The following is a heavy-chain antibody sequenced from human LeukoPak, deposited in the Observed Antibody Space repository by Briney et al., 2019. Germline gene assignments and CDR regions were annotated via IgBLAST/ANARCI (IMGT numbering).Heavy chain of an antibody. CDR2: ISWNSGSI. D-gene: IGHD6-19*01. Sequence: GGSLRLSCAASGFTFDDYAMHWVRQAPGKGLEWVSGISWNSGSIGYADSVKGRFTISRDNAKKSLYLQMNSLRAEDTALYYCAKGRYSSGWYDFDYWGQGTLVTVSS. CDR3: AKGRYSSGWYDFDY. CDR1: GFTFDDYA. J-gene: IGHJ4*02. V-gene: IGHV3-9*01.